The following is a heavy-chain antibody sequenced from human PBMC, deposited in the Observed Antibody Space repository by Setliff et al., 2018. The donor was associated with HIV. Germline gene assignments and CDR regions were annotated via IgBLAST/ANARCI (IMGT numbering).Heavy chain of an antibody. CDR1: GFAFSTYW. CDR2: INTDERYT. CDR3: AKDTNPKSGYGYGFGY. V-gene: IGHV3-74*01. J-gene: IGHJ4*02. Sequence: GGSLRLSCAASGFAFSTYWMHWVRQAPGKGLVWVSRINTDERYTLYADSVKGRFTISRDNAKSTLYLQMNSLRAEDTAVYYCAKDTNPKSGYGYGFGYWGQGTLVTVSS. D-gene: IGHD5-12*01.